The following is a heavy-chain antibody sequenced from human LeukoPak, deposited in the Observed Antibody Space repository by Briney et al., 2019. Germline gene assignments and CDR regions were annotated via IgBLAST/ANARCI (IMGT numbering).Heavy chain of an antibody. V-gene: IGHV4-31*03. CDR2: IYYSGST. Sequence: SETLSLTCTVSGGSISSGGYYRIWVRQHPGKGLDWIGYIYYSGSTYSNPSLKSRVTISVDTSKNQFSLNLSSVTAADTAVYYCARYCSSTNCYKGGFDPWGQGTPVTVSS. CDR1: GGSISSGGYY. J-gene: IGHJ5*02. CDR3: ARYCSSTNCYKGGFDP. D-gene: IGHD2-2*02.